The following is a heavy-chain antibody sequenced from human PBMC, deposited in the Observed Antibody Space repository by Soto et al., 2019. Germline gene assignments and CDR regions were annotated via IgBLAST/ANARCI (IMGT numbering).Heavy chain of an antibody. CDR2: IYHSGST. CDR1: GGSISSSNW. Sequence: SDTLSLTRAVSGGSISSSNWWRWVRQPPGKGLEWIGEIYHSGSTNYNPSLKSRVTISVDKSKNQFSLKLSAVTAADTAVYYCARKGEQEWLGYFDYWGQGTLVTVSS. CDR3: ARKGEQEWLGYFDY. V-gene: IGHV4-4*02. D-gene: IGHD3-3*01. J-gene: IGHJ4*02.